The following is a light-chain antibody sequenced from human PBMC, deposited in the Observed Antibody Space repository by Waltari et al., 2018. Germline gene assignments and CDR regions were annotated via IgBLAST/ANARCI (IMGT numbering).Light chain of an antibody. V-gene: IGKV1-39*01. Sequence: DIQMTQSPSSLSASVGARVTITCRASQSISSYLNWYQQKPGKAPKLLIYAASSLQSWVPSRFSGSGSGTDFTLTISSLQPEDFATYYCQQTHSAPRTFGGGTKVEIK. CDR1: QSISSY. CDR3: QQTHSAPRT. J-gene: IGKJ4*01. CDR2: AAS.